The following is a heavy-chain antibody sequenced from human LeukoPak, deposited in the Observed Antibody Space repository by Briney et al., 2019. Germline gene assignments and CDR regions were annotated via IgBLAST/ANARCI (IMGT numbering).Heavy chain of an antibody. CDR2: ISGSGATT. CDR1: GFAFSTYA. V-gene: IGHV3-23*01. D-gene: IGHD2-15*01. CDR3: ARDICSGGSCYCDY. J-gene: IGHJ4*02. Sequence: GGSLRLSCAASGFAFSTYAMSWVRQAPGKGLEWVSSISGSGATTYYADSVKGRFTISRDNSKNTLYLQMNSLRAEDTAVYYCARDICSGGSCYCDYWGQGTLVTVSP.